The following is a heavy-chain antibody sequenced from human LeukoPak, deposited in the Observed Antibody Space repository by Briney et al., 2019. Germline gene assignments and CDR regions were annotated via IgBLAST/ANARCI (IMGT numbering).Heavy chain of an antibody. CDR2: IGIRGDT. J-gene: IGHJ4*02. V-gene: IGHV3-13*01. D-gene: IGHD6-19*01. CDR1: GFTFIDYD. CDR3: ARGGIQVSGIDEFDY. Sequence: GGSLRLSCAASGFTFIDYDMHWVRQVIGKGLEWVSAIGIRGDTHYSGSVKGRFTISRENAESSLCLQMNSLRAEDTAVYYCARGGIQVSGIDEFDYWGQGTLVTVSS.